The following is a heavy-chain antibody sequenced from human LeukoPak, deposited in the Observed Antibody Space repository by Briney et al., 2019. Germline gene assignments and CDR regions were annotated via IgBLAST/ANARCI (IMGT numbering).Heavy chain of an antibody. CDR3: ARHREQLVPPYYYGMDV. J-gene: IGHJ6*02. V-gene: IGHV4-59*08. Sequence: SETLSLTCTVSGGSISSYSWNWIRQPPGNGLEWVGRIYGGNTNYNPSLMSRVTIPFDTSKNHFSLTLRSVTAAHTAVYYCARHREQLVPPYYYGMDVWGQGTTVTVSS. CDR1: GGSISSYS. D-gene: IGHD6-13*01. CDR2: IYGGNT.